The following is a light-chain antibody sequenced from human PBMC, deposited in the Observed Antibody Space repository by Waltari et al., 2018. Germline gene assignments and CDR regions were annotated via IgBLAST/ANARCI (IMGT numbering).Light chain of an antibody. CDR1: SSDVGSYNL. CDR2: EVS. CDR3: CSYAGSSTWGV. Sequence: QSALTQPASVSGSPGQSITISCTGTSSDVGSYNLVSWYPQHPGKAPKLMIYEVSKRPSGVSNRFSGSKSGNTASLTISGLQAEDEADYYCCSYAGSSTWGVFGGGTKLTVL. V-gene: IGLV2-23*02. J-gene: IGLJ3*02.